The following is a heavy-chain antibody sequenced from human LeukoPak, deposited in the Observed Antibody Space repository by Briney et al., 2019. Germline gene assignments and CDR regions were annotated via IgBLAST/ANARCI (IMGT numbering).Heavy chain of an antibody. CDR2: IKQDGSEK. Sequence: GESLKISCAASGFTLRNYWMSWVRQAPGKGLECVANIKQDGSEKYYVDSVKGRFTISRDNAKNSLYLQMNSLRAEDTAVYYCATKSFGWGQGTLVTVSS. CDR3: ATKSFG. V-gene: IGHV3-7*02. D-gene: IGHD3-10*01. J-gene: IGHJ4*02. CDR1: GFTLRNYW.